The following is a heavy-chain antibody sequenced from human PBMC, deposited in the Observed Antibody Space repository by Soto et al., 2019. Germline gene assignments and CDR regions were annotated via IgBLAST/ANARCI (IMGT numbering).Heavy chain of an antibody. V-gene: IGHV4-31*03. Sequence: QVQLQESGPGLVKPSQTLSLTCTVSGGSISSGGYYWSWIRQHPGKGLECIGYIYYSGSTYYNPSLKGRVTLSVDTPGNQLSLKLSSVPAADTAVYYCARYGSGSYYPTTFDYWGQGTLVTVSS. CDR3: ARYGSGSYYPTTFDY. J-gene: IGHJ4*02. CDR2: IYYSGST. D-gene: IGHD3-10*01. CDR1: GGSISSGGYY.